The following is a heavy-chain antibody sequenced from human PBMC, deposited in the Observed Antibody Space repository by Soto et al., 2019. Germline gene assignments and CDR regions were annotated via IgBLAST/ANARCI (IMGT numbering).Heavy chain of an antibody. Sequence: ASVNVSFKASGYTFTDYYIHWVRQAPGQGLELMGRINPNNGDTTFAQKFQGRVTMTRETSISTTYMQPSRLRSDDTAVYYFDRESYYFDSSGYSKPDWYDYFCMEVWGQGTTVTVSS. J-gene: IGHJ6*02. CDR2: INPNNGDT. D-gene: IGHD3-22*01. CDR1: GYTFTDYY. CDR3: DRESYYFDSSGYSKPDWYDYFCMEV. V-gene: IGHV1-2*06.